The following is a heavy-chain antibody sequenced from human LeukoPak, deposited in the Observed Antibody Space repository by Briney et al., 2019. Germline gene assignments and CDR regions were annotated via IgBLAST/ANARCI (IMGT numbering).Heavy chain of an antibody. CDR1: GFTFSDYY. J-gene: IGHJ6*03. CDR3: ARVTAAGRHYYMDV. CDR2: ISSSGSTL. V-gene: IGHV3-11*04. D-gene: IGHD6-13*01. Sequence: GGSLRLSCAASGFTFSDYYMSWIRQARGKGLEWVSYISSSGSTLYYADSVKGRFTISRDNAKNSLYLQMNSLRAEDTAVYYCARVTAAGRHYYMDVWGKGTTVTVSS.